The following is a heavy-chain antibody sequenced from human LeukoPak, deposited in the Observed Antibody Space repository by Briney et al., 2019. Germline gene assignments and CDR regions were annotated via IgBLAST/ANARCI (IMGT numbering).Heavy chain of an antibody. Sequence: GRSLRLSCAASGFTFDDYAMHWVRQAPGKGLEWVSGISWNSGSIGYADSVKGRFTISRDNAKNSLYLQMNSLRAEDTALYYCAREEDSSGDYFDYWGQGTLVTVSS. CDR1: GFTFDDYA. J-gene: IGHJ4*02. V-gene: IGHV3-9*01. CDR2: ISWNSGSI. D-gene: IGHD3-22*01. CDR3: AREEDSSGDYFDY.